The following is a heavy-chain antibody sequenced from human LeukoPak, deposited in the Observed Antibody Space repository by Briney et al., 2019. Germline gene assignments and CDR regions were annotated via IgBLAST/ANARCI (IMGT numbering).Heavy chain of an antibody. V-gene: IGHV3-23*01. CDR1: GLLFSGSA. CDR3: SKDGAQYSSGPECDP. D-gene: IGHD6-19*01. J-gene: IGHJ5*02. CDR2: ISHDGMNA. Sequence: GGSLRLSCAASGLLFSGSAGIWVRQGPGPLRERVSAISHDGMNALYADSVSGRFAISVDNSKRSVISEMSSLTSADTGVSYCSKDGAQYSSGPECDPRGQGALVTVSP.